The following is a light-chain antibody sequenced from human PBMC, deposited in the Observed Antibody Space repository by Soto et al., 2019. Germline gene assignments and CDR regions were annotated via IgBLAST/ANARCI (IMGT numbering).Light chain of an antibody. V-gene: IGKV1-39*01. CDR2: AGS. CDR3: QQSYSPLWT. CDR1: QSIRGS. Sequence: DIQMTQSPSSLSAFVGDRVTITCRASQSIRGSLNWYQQKSGKAPKLLIYAGSRLQSGVPSRFSGRESGTNFTLTISSLQPEDFATYYCQQSYSPLWTFGQGT. J-gene: IGKJ1*01.